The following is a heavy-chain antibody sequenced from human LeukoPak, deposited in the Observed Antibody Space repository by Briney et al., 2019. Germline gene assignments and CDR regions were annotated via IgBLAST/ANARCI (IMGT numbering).Heavy chain of an antibody. CDR2: VYHSGST. CDR3: ARGWTAVAGRGYYFDY. J-gene: IGHJ4*02. V-gene: IGHV4-4*02. CDR1: GGSISSSSW. Sequence: SETLSLTCAVSGGSISSSSWWSWVRQPPGKGLEWIGEVYHSGSTNYNPSLKSRVTISVDKSKNQFSLKLSSVTAADTAVYYCARGWTAVAGRGYYFDYWGQGTLVTVPS. D-gene: IGHD6-19*01.